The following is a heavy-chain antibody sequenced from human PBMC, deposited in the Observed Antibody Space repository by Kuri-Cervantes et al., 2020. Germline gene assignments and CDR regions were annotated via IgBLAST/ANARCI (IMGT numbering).Heavy chain of an antibody. J-gene: IGHJ4*02. V-gene: IGHV3-48*02. D-gene: IGHD1-26*01. CDR3: ARAAHWYSGSYSLLGY. Sequence: ETLSLTCAASGFTFSSYSMNWVRQAPGKGLEWVSYISSSSSTIYYADSVKGRFTISRDNAKNSLYLQMNSLRDEDTAVYYCARAAHWYSGSYSLLGYWGQGTLVTVSS. CDR2: ISSSSSTI. CDR1: GFTFSSYS.